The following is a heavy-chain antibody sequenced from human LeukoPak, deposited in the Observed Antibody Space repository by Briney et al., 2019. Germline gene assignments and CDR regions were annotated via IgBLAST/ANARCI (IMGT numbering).Heavy chain of an antibody. J-gene: IGHJ4*02. CDR2: INHSGST. D-gene: IGHD3-22*01. Sequence: SETLSLTCAVYGGSFSGYYWSWIRQPPGKGLEWIGEINHSGSTNYNPSLKSRVTISVDTSKNQFSLKLSSVTAADTAVYYCARGSGAPYDSSGYYFDYWGQGTLVTVSS. CDR3: ARGSGAPYDSSGYYFDY. CDR1: GGSFSGYY. V-gene: IGHV4-34*01.